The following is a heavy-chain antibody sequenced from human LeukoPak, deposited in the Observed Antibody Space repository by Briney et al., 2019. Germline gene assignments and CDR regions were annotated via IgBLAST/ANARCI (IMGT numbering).Heavy chain of an antibody. J-gene: IGHJ4*02. CDR3: ARASYYDILAGYRPPFDY. CDR1: GYTFTGYY. Sequence: APVKVSCKASGYTFTGYYMHWVRQAPGQGLEWMGWINPNSGGTNYAQKFQGRVTMTRDTSTSTAYMELSRLRSDDTAVYYCARASYYDILAGYRPPFDYWGQGTLVTVSS. V-gene: IGHV1-2*02. D-gene: IGHD3-9*01. CDR2: INPNSGGT.